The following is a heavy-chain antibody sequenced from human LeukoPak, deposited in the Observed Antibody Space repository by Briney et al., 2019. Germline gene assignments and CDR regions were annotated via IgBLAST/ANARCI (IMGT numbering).Heavy chain of an antibody. CDR2: IYYSGTT. CDR3: ARRGIAAAGYDY. V-gene: IGHV4-59*08. Sequence: KPSETLSLTCTVSGGSISRYYWSWIRQPPGKGLEWIGYIYYSGTTNYNPSLKSRVTILEDTSKNQFSLNMSSVTDADTAVYYCARRGIAAAGYDYWGQGTLVTVSS. CDR1: GGSISRYY. J-gene: IGHJ4*02. D-gene: IGHD6-13*01.